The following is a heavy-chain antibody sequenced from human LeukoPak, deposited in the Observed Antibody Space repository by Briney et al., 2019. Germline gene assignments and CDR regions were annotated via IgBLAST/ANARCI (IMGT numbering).Heavy chain of an antibody. Sequence: GGSLRLSCAASGFTFSSYAMSWVRQAPGKGLEWVSAISGSGGSTYYADSVKGRFTISRDNSKNTLYLQMNSLRAEDTAVYYCAKSPYDFWSGCYLNWFDPWGQGTLVTVSS. CDR3: AKSPYDFWSGCYLNWFDP. CDR1: GFTFSSYA. J-gene: IGHJ5*02. V-gene: IGHV3-23*01. D-gene: IGHD3-3*01. CDR2: ISGSGGST.